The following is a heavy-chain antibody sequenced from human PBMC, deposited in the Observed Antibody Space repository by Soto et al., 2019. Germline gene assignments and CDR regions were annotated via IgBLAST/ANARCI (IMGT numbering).Heavy chain of an antibody. Sequence: QITLKESGPTLVKLTETLTLTCTVSGFSLMTNGVGVGWFRQPPGKALEWLALIYRDDDKRYRPSLKSRVTITKDTTKNQVVLTMTNMDTVDTATYYCAHTVARGAYWETFNYWGQGTLVTVSS. CDR1: GFSLMTNGVG. D-gene: IGHD1-26*01. CDR3: AHTVARGAYWETFNY. CDR2: IYRDDDK. J-gene: IGHJ4*02. V-gene: IGHV2-5*02.